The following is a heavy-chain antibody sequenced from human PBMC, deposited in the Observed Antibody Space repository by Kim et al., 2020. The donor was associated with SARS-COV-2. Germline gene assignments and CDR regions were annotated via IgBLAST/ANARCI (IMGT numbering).Heavy chain of an antibody. J-gene: IGHJ4*02. Sequence: SVKVSCKASGGTFGSYCFTWVRQAPGQGLEWVGGIIPIFGTGNNAQRFQDRVTIDADRATTTIHMELSSLTSEDTAVYYCGRGNSSAWYQAVDYWGPGT. CDR3: GRGNSSAWYQAVDY. CDR2: IIPIFGTG. D-gene: IGHD6-19*01. V-gene: IGHV1-69*06. CDR1: GGTFGSYC.